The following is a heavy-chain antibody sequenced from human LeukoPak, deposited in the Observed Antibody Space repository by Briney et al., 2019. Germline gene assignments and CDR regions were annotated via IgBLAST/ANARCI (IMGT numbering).Heavy chain of an antibody. CDR2: IIPILGIA. V-gene: IGHV1-69*04. CDR3: AKGHYSNYPGGLDY. J-gene: IGHJ4*02. CDR1: GGTFSSYA. D-gene: IGHD4-11*01. Sequence: GASVKVSCKASGGTFSSYAISWVRQAPGQGLEWMGRIIPILGIANYAQKFQGRVTITADKSTSTAYMELSSLRSEDTAVYYCAKGHYSNYPGGLDYWGQGTLVTGSS.